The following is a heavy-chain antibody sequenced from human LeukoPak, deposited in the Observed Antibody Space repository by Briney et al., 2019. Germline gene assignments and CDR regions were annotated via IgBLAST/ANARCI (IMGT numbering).Heavy chain of an antibody. CDR1: GFTFSNYG. J-gene: IGHJ4*02. CDR2: ISRSGTET. V-gene: IGHV3-23*01. D-gene: IGHD6-19*01. Sequence: PGGSLRLSCAGAGFTFSNYGMSWVRQAPGKGLEWASVISRSGTETYHADSVRGRFTISRDNAKNTLYLQMNSLRAEDTAVYYCAKDGYSSGASFDYWGQGTLVTVSS. CDR3: AKDGYSSGASFDY.